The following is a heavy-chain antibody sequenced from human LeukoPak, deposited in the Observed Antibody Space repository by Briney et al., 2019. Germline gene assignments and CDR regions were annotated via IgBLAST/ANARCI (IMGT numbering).Heavy chain of an antibody. CDR3: ARDGLYLYYYYGMDV. V-gene: IGHV3-30*04. Sequence: VGSLRLSCAASGFTFSSYAMHGVRQAPGRGLEWGAVISYDGSNKYYADSVKGRFTISRDNSKNTLYLQMNSLRAEDTAVYYCARDGLYLYYYYGMDVWGQGTTVTVSS. CDR1: GFTFSSYA. D-gene: IGHD2-2*01. J-gene: IGHJ6*02. CDR2: ISYDGSNK.